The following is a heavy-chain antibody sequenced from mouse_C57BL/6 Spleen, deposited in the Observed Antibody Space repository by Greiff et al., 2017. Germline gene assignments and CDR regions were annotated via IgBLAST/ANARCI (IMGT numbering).Heavy chain of an antibody. Sequence: EVQGVESGGGLVKPGGSLKLSCAASGFTFSDYGMHWVRQAPEKGLEWVAYISSGSSTIYNADTVKGRFTSSRDNAKNTLFLQMTSLRSEDTAMYYCASKDNWAYAMDYWGQGTSVTVSS. CDR2: ISSGSSTI. CDR1: GFTFSDYG. V-gene: IGHV5-17*01. CDR3: ASKDNWAYAMDY. J-gene: IGHJ4*01. D-gene: IGHD4-1*02.